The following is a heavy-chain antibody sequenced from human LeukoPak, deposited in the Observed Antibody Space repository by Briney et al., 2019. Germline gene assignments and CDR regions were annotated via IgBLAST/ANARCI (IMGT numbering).Heavy chain of an antibody. CDR3: ARDPGITGTTSRDY. J-gene: IGHJ4*02. CDR2: ISAYNGNT. D-gene: IGHD1-14*01. Sequence: ASVKVSCKASGYTFTSYGISWVRQSPGQGLEWMGWISAYNGNTNYAQKLQGRVTMTTDTSTSTDYMELRSLKSDDTAVYYCARDPGITGTTSRDYWGQGTLVTASS. V-gene: IGHV1-18*01. CDR1: GYTFTSYG.